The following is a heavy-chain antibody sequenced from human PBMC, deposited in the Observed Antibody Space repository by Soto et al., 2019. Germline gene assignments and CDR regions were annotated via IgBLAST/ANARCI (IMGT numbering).Heavy chain of an antibody. Sequence: KPSETLSLTCTVSGGSISSGDYYWSWIRQPPGKGLEWIGYIYYSGSTYYNPSLKSRVTISVDTSKNQFSLKLSSVTAADTAVYYCARGTLLLWYTYDYWGQGTLVTVSS. CDR3: ARGTLLLWYTYDY. CDR2: IYYSGST. CDR1: GGSISSGDYY. J-gene: IGHJ4*02. D-gene: IGHD3-10*01. V-gene: IGHV4-30-4*01.